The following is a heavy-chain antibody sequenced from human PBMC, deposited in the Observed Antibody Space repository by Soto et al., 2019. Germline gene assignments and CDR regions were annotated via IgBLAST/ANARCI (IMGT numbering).Heavy chain of an antibody. CDR2: ISPNNGNT. CDR3: VRDVDGSGSYYTDY. CDR1: GYSFLSCG. J-gene: IGHJ4*02. V-gene: IGHV1-18*04. Sequence: ASVKVSCKASGYSFLSCGLSWVRQAPGQGLEWMGWISPNNGNTNYAQKLQGRVTMTTDTSTSTAYMELRSLRSDDTAVYYCVRDVDGSGSYYTDYWGRGTLVTVSS. D-gene: IGHD3-10*01.